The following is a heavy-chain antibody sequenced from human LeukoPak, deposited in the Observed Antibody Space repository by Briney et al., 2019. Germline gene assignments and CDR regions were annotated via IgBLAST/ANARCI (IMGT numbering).Heavy chain of an antibody. CDR3: AREAFYYDTGSYFYY. CDR2: IYHSGSP. V-gene: IGHV4-34*01. CDR1: GGSFRGFY. J-gene: IGHJ4*02. Sequence: SETLSLTRALYGGSFRGFYWSWIPDPPGKGQECIGEIYHSGSPHYTPPLKRRDTISVDTPKTQFSLKLSSVTSADTPVYFCAREAFYYDTGSYFYYWGQGALV. D-gene: IGHD3-22*01.